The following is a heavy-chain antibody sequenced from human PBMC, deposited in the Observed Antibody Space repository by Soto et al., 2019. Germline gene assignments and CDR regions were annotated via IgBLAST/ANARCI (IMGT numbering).Heavy chain of an antibody. J-gene: IGHJ5*02. D-gene: IGHD3-3*01. CDR1: GGSISSGGYS. Sequence: PSETLSLTCAVSGGSISSGGYSWSWIRQPPGKGLEWIGYIYHSGSTYYNPSLKSRVTISVDRSKNQFSLKLSSVTAADTAVYYCARGRRRYYDFWSGQANWFDPWGQGTLVTVSS. CDR3: ARGRRRYYDFWSGQANWFDP. CDR2: IYHSGST. V-gene: IGHV4-30-2*01.